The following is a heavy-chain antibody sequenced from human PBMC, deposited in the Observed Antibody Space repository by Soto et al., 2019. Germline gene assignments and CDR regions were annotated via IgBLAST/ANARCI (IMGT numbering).Heavy chain of an antibody. J-gene: IGHJ4*02. CDR1: GGSISSGGYC. Sequence: SQTLSLPCTVAGGSISSGGYCWSRIRQTPGKGLEWIGYIYHSGSTYYNPSLKSRVTISVDRSKGQFSLQLKSVTAADTAVYYCARHRDYDILTHYRKYYFDFWGQGTLVTVSS. CDR2: IYHSGST. CDR3: ARHRDYDILTHYRKYYFDF. D-gene: IGHD3-9*01. V-gene: IGHV4-30-2*01.